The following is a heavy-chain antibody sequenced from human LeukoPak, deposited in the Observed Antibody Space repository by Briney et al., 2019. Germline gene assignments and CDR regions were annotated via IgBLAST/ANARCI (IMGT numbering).Heavy chain of an antibody. J-gene: IGHJ4*02. CDR1: GGSFSGYY. CDR2: INHSGST. V-gene: IGHV4-34*01. CDR3: ARLRGSYYGDYFDY. Sequence: SETLSLTCAVFGGSFSGYYWSWIRQPPGKGLEWIGEINHSGSTNYNPSLKSRVTISVDTSKNQFSLKLSSVTAADTAVYYCARLRGSYYGDYFDYWGQGTLVTVSS. D-gene: IGHD3-10*01.